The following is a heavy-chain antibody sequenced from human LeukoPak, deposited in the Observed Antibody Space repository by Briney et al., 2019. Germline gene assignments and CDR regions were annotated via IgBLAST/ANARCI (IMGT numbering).Heavy chain of an antibody. V-gene: IGHV4-34*01. J-gene: IGHJ6*03. CDR2: INHSGST. Sequence: SETLSLTCTVSGGSISSYYWSWIRQPPGKGLEWIGEINHSGSTNYNPSLKSRVTISVDTSKNQFSLKLSSVTAADTAVYYCARGRGTYYYDSSGYYSRTYYYYYMDVWGKGTTVTVSS. CDR1: GGSISSYY. CDR3: ARGRGTYYYDSSGYYSRTYYYYYMDV. D-gene: IGHD3-22*01.